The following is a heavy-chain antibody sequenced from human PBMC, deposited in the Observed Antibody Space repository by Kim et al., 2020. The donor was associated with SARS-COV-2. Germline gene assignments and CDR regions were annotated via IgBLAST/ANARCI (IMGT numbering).Heavy chain of an antibody. CDR1: GFTFSDYY. Sequence: GGSLRLSCAASGFTFSDYYMSWIRQAPGKGLEWVSYISSSGSTIYYADSVKGRFTISRDNAKNSLYLQMNSLRAEDTAVYYCARSRPGYSSGWYGPIFDYWGQGTLVTVSS. V-gene: IGHV3-11*04. CDR2: ISSSGSTI. D-gene: IGHD6-19*01. J-gene: IGHJ4*02. CDR3: ARSRPGYSSGWYGPIFDY.